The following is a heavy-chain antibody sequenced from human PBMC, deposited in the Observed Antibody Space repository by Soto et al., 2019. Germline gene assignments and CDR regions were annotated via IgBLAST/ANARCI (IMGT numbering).Heavy chain of an antibody. CDR2: INAGNGNT. J-gene: IGHJ5*02. CDR3: ARALGYCSGGSCYSWFDP. CDR1: GYTFTSYA. Sequence: ASVKVSCKASGYTFTSYAMHWVRQAPGQRLEWMGWINAGNGNTKYSQKFQGRVTITRDTSASTAYMELSSLRSEDTAVYYCARALGYCSGGSCYSWFDPWGQGTLDTVPS. V-gene: IGHV1-3*01. D-gene: IGHD2-15*01.